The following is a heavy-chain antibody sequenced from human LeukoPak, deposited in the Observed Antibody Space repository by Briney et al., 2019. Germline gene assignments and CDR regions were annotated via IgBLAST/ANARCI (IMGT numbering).Heavy chain of an antibody. J-gene: IGHJ4*02. CDR3: ARATYDYVWGSYRPKDYYFDY. CDR1: GFTFSSYS. Sequence: GGSLRLSCAASGFTFSSYSMNWVRQAPGKGLEWVSYISSSSSTIYYADSVKGRFTISRDNAKSSLYLQMNSLRAEDTAVYYCARATYDYVWGSYRPKDYYFDYWGQGTLVTVSS. V-gene: IGHV3-48*04. CDR2: ISSSSSTI. D-gene: IGHD3-16*02.